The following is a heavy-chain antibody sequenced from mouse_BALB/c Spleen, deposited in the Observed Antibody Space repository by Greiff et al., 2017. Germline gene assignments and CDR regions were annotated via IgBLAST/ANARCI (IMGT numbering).Heavy chain of an antibody. CDR2: ISSGSSSI. J-gene: IGHJ3*01. Sequence: EVMLVESGGGLVQPGGSRKLSCAASGYTFSSFGMDWVRQAPEKGLEWVAYISSGSSSIYYADTVKGRFTISRDNPKNTLFLQMTSLRSEDTAMYYCARPSTMIATGLAYWGQGTLVTVSA. CDR1: GYTFSSFG. D-gene: IGHD2-4*01. CDR3: ARPSTMIATGLAY. V-gene: IGHV5-17*02.